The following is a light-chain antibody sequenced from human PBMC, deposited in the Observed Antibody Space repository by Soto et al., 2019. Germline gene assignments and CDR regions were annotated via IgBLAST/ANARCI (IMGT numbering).Light chain of an antibody. CDR1: SSDVGNYNY. J-gene: IGLJ3*02. CDR2: EVS. V-gene: IGLV2-14*01. CDR3: SSYTTSRTWV. Sequence: QSALTQPASVSGSPEQSITISCTGTSSDVGNYNYVSWYQHHPGKAPKLMIYEVSYRPSGVSVRFSGSKSGNTASLTISGLQAEDEANYYCSSYTTSRTWVFGGGTKVTVL.